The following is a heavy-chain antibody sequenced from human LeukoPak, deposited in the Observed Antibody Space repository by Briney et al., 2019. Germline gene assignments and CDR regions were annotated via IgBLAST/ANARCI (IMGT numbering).Heavy chain of an antibody. V-gene: IGHV3-23*01. J-gene: IGHJ4*02. CDR2: IFGSGGSA. CDR3: GKTTTGYSSGRNPAWPVDY. CDR1: GFTFSSYA. D-gene: IGHD6-19*01. Sequence: GGSLRLSCTASGFTFSSYAMYWVRQAPGKGLEWVSGIFGSGGSAHYADSVKGRFTISRDNSQNTLYLQMNSLRAEDTAVYYCGKTTTGYSSGRNPAWPVDYWGQGTLVTVSS.